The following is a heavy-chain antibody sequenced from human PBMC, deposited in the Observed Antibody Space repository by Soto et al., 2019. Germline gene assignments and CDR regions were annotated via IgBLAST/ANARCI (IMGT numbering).Heavy chain of an antibody. J-gene: IGHJ4*02. D-gene: IGHD6-19*01. V-gene: IGHV3-74*01. Sequence: EVQLVESGGDLVEPGGSLGLSCAASGFSFSSHWMVWVRQAPGKGLVWVSRINGDGTMPSYADSVKGRFTISRDNAKNTVKLQMNSLRVEDTAIYYCARVMAGSGTANDYWGRGILVTVSS. CDR2: INGDGTMP. CDR3: ARVMAGSGTANDY. CDR1: GFSFSSHW.